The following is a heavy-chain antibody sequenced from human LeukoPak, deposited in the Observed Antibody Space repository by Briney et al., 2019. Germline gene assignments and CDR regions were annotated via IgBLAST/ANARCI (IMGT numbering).Heavy chain of an antibody. CDR2: IYRSGST. J-gene: IGHJ3*02. CDR1: GGSISSGGYS. D-gene: IGHD2-2*01. CDR3: ARGSYCSSTSCYFPDAFDI. Sequence: PSETLSLTCAVSGGSISSGGYSWSWIRQPPGKGLEWIGYIYRSGSTYYNPSLKSRVTISVDRSKNQFSLKLSSVTAADTAVYYCARGSYCSSTSCYFPDAFDIWGQGKMVTVSS. V-gene: IGHV4-30-2*01.